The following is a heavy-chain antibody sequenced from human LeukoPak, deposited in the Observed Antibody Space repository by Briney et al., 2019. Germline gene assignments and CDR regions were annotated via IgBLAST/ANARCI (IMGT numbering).Heavy chain of an antibody. CDR1: GDSVSSNSAA. CDR2: TYYGPKWYN. Sequence: SQTLSLTCAISGDSVSSNSAAWNWIRQSPSRGLEWLGRTYYGPKWYNDYAVSVKSRITINPDTSKNQFSLQLNSVTPEDTAVYYCARGPYSSGWPDFQHWGQGTLVTVSS. D-gene: IGHD6-19*01. CDR3: ARGPYSSGWPDFQH. J-gene: IGHJ1*01. V-gene: IGHV6-1*01.